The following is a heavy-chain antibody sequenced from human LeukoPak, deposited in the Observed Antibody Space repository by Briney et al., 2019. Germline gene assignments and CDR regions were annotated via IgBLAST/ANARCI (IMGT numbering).Heavy chain of an antibody. Sequence: PGGSLRLSCAASGFTFSSYGMHWVRQAPGKGLEWVAVIWYDGSNKYYADSVKGRFTISRDNSKNTLYLQMNSLRAEDTAVYYCARGGYYYDSSGYFTDCWGQGTLVTVSS. CDR2: IWYDGSNK. D-gene: IGHD3-22*01. CDR3: ARGGYYYDSSGYFTDC. V-gene: IGHV3-33*01. J-gene: IGHJ4*02. CDR1: GFTFSSYG.